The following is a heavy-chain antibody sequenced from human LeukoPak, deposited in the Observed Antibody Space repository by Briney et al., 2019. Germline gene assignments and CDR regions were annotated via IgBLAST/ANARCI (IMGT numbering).Heavy chain of an antibody. J-gene: IGHJ5*02. CDR2: ISSSGSPI. CDR1: GFTFSNYE. V-gene: IGHV3-48*03. CDR3: AGTLFLRYDDSMGP. D-gene: IGHD3-22*01. Sequence: GGSLRLSCAASGFTFSNYEMNWVRQAPGKGLEWVSYISSSGSPIYYADSVKGRFTISRDNAKNSLYLQMNSLRAEDTAVYYCAGTLFLRYDDSMGPWGQGTLVTVSS.